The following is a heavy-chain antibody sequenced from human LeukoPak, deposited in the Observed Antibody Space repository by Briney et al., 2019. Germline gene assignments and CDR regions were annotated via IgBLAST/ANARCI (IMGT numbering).Heavy chain of an antibody. CDR3: ARDRGYSSSWSHTNYFDY. D-gene: IGHD6-13*01. J-gene: IGHJ4*02. CDR2: IKQDGSEK. CDR1: GFTFSSYW. Sequence: GGSLRLSCAASGFTFSSYWMSWVRQAPGKGLEWVANIKQDGSEKYYVDSVKGRFTISRDNAKNSLYLQMNSLRAEDTAVCYCARDRGYSSSWSHTNYFDYWGQGTLVTVSS. V-gene: IGHV3-7*03.